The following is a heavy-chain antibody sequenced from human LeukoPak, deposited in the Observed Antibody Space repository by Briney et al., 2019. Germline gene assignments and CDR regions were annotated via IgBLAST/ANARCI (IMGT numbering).Heavy chain of an antibody. CDR3: AREGLGETYFEY. CDR2: MHHDGSA. V-gene: IGHV4-4*02. CDR1: GGSITTRNF. J-gene: IGHJ4*02. D-gene: IGHD3-10*01. Sequence: SETLSLTCTVSGGSITTRNFWSWVRQPPGKGLEWIAEMHHDGSANYNPSLKSRVSMSVDKSKNHFSLRLTSVTAADTAVYYCAREGLGETYFEYWGRGILVTVSS.